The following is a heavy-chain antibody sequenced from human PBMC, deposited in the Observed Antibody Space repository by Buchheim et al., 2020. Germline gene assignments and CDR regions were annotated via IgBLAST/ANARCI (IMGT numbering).Heavy chain of an antibody. CDR3: ARDGGEMSFDY. V-gene: IGHV3-11*04. CDR1: GFTFSDYY. D-gene: IGHD3-10*01. Sequence: VQLVESGGGLVQPGGSLRLSCAASGFTFSDYYMSWIRQAPGKRLQWISYSTTSGTTVDYADSVKGRFTISRDNAKNSLYLQMNSLRAEDTAVYYCARDGGEMSFDYWGQGTL. J-gene: IGHJ4*02. CDR2: STTSGTTV.